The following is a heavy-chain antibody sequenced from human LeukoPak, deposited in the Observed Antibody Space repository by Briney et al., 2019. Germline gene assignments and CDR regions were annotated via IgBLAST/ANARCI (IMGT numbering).Heavy chain of an antibody. V-gene: IGHV1-46*03. Sequence: ASVKVSCKASGYTFTSYYMHWVRQATGQGLEWMGIINPSGGSTSYAQKFQGRVTMTRDTSTSTVYMELSSLRSEDTAVYCCAREPTDYGDYVLFDYWGQGTLVTVSS. D-gene: IGHD4-17*01. CDR3: AREPTDYGDYVLFDY. CDR1: GYTFTSYY. CDR2: INPSGGST. J-gene: IGHJ4*02.